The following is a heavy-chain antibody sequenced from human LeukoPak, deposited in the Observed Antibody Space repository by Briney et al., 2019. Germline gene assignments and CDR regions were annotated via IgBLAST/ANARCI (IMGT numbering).Heavy chain of an antibody. Sequence: SETLSLTCTVSGGSISSSSYYWGWIRQPPGKGLEWIGSIYYSGSTYYNPSLKSRVTISVDTSKNQFSLKLSSVTAADTAVYYCARISIAAAPPVWGQGTLVTVSS. D-gene: IGHD6-13*01. CDR2: IYYSGST. CDR3: ARISIAAAPPV. V-gene: IGHV4-39*01. CDR1: GGSISSSSYY. J-gene: IGHJ4*02.